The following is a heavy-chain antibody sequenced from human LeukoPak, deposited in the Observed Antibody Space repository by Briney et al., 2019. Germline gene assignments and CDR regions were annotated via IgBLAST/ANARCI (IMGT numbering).Heavy chain of an antibody. CDR1: GFTFSSYW. CDR2: INGDGSST. V-gene: IGHV3-74*01. J-gene: IGHJ4*02. CDR3: AKVESGAYYYDSSGYYRLVFDY. Sequence: GGSLRLSCAASGFTFSSYWMHWVRQAPGKGLVWVSRINGDGSSTSYADSVKGRFTISRDNAKNTLYLQMNSLRAEDTAVYYCAKVESGAYYYDSSGYYRLVFDYWGQGTLVTVSS. D-gene: IGHD3-22*01.